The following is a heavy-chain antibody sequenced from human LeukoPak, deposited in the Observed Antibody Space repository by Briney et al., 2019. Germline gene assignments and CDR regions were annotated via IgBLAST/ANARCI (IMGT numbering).Heavy chain of an antibody. CDR1: GLTFSSTW. V-gene: IGHV3-74*01. CDR2: INSDGSST. CDR3: ARDYYGRLDY. D-gene: IGHD1-26*01. Sequence: GGSLRLSCAASGLTFSSTWMHWVRQGPGKGLVWVSRINSDGSSTTYADSVKGRFTISRDNAKNTLYLQMKSLRAEDTAVYYCARDYYGRLDYWGQGTLVTVSS. J-gene: IGHJ4*02.